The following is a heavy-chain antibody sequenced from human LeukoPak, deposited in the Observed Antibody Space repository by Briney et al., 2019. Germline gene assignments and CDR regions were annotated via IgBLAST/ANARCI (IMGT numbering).Heavy chain of an antibody. CDR3: ARGYGSGGSCYSGY. CDR2: INSDGYSI. J-gene: IGHJ4*02. CDR1: GFTFSSYW. D-gene: IGHD2-15*01. Sequence: GGSLRLSCAASGFTFSSYWMHWVRQAPGKGLVWLSRINSDGYSISYADAVKGRFTISRDNAKNTLYLQMNTLRAEDTAMYYCARGYGSGGSCYSGYWGQGTLVTVSS. V-gene: IGHV3-74*01.